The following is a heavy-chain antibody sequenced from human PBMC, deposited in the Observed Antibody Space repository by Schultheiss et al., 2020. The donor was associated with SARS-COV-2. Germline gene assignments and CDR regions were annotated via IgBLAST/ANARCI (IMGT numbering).Heavy chain of an antibody. Sequence: GGSLRLSCAASGFTFSSYWMHWVRQAPGKGLVWVSRINSDGSSTSYADSVKGRFTISRDNSKNTLYLQMNSLRAEDTAVYHCARDPGAVAGTYYYYYHMDVWGKGTTVTVSS. CDR2: INSDGSST. V-gene: IGHV3-74*01. D-gene: IGHD6-19*01. CDR3: ARDPGAVAGTYYYYYHMDV. CDR1: GFTFSSYW. J-gene: IGHJ6*03.